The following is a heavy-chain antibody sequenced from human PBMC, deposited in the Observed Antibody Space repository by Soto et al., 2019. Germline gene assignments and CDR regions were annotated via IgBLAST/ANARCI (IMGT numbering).Heavy chain of an antibody. D-gene: IGHD7-27*01. CDR3: ARVNVGKIDY. V-gene: IGHV3-66*01. CDR1: GFTVSSNY. CDR2: IYSGGST. J-gene: IGHJ4*02. Sequence: GGSLRLSCAASGFTVSSNYMSWVRQAPGKGLEWVSVIYSGGSTYYADSVKVRFTISRDNSKNTLYLQMNSLRAEDTAVYYCARVNVGKIDYWGQGTLVTVSS.